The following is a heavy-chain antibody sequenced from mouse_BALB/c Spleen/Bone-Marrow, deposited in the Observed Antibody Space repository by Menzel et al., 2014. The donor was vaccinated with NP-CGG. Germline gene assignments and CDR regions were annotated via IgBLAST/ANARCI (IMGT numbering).Heavy chain of an antibody. CDR1: GYTFTSYY. J-gene: IGHJ2*01. Sequence: VQLQQSGPELVKPGASVKTSCKASGYTFTSYYIHWVKQRPGQGLEWIGWIYPGDGSTKYNEKFKGKTTLTADKSSSTAYMLLSSLTSEDSAIYFCARGELPYYFDYWGQGTTLTVSS. CDR2: IYPGDGST. CDR3: ARGELPYYFDY. V-gene: IGHV1S56*01.